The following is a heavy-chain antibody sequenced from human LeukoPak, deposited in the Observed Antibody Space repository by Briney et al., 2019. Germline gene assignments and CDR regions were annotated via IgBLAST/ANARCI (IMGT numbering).Heavy chain of an antibody. CDR1: GFTVSSNY. CDR2: IYGGGST. J-gene: IGHJ4*02. Sequence: PGGSLRLSCAASGFTVSSNYMSWDRQAPGKGLEWVSVIYGGGSTYYADSVKGRFTMSRDNSKNTLYLQMNSLRAEDTAVYYCASSSSWYSGLDYWGQGALVTVSS. CDR3: ASSSSWYSGLDY. D-gene: IGHD6-13*01. V-gene: IGHV3-53*01.